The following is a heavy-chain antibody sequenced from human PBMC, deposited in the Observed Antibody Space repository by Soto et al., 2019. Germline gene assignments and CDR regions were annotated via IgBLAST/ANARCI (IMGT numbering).Heavy chain of an antibody. V-gene: IGHV1-18*01. CDR3: ARCGYFDWLSSGNYCMDV. Sequence: ASVKVSCKASGYTFTSYGISWVRQAPGQGLEWMGRISAYNGNTNYAQKLQGRVTMTTDTSTSTAYMELRSLRSDDTAVYYCARCGYFDWLSSGNYCMDVWGKGTTVTVSS. J-gene: IGHJ6*03. D-gene: IGHD3-9*01. CDR1: GYTFTSYG. CDR2: ISAYNGNT.